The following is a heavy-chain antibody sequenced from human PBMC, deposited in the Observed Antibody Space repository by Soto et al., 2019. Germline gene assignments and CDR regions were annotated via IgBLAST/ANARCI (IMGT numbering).Heavy chain of an antibody. J-gene: IGHJ4*02. V-gene: IGHV3-23*01. Sequence: GGSLRLSCAASRFTFSSYAMSWVRQAPGKGLEWVSAISGSGGSTYYADSVKGRFTISRDNSKNTLYLQMNSLRAEDTAVYYCAKDLDSSSWYFDYWGQGTLVTVSS. CDR2: ISGSGGST. D-gene: IGHD6-13*01. CDR3: AKDLDSSSWYFDY. CDR1: RFTFSSYA.